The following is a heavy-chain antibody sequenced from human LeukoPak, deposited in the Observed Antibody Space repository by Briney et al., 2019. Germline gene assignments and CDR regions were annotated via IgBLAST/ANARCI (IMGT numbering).Heavy chain of an antibody. Sequence: ASVKVSCKASGYTFTSYDISWVRQAPGQGLEWMGWISAYNGNTNYAQKLQGRVTMTTDTSTSTAYMDLRSLRSDDTAVYYCARVPPYCSSTSCYRKGLDYWGQGTLVTVSS. V-gene: IGHV1-18*01. J-gene: IGHJ4*02. CDR2: ISAYNGNT. CDR1: GYTFTSYD. D-gene: IGHD2-2*02. CDR3: ARVPPYCSSTSCYRKGLDY.